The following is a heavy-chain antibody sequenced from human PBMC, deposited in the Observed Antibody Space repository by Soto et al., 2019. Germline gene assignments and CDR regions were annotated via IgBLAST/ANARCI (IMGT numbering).Heavy chain of an antibody. Sequence: GESLKISCNGSGYIFTSYWIGWVRQMPGKGLESMGIIYPGDSDTRYSPSFQGQVTISADKSISTAHLQWSSLKASDTAMYYCARQRQHYYDSSGYYYEGAFDIWGQGTMVTV. V-gene: IGHV5-51*01. J-gene: IGHJ3*02. CDR3: ARQRQHYYDSSGYYYEGAFDI. D-gene: IGHD3-22*01. CDR1: GYIFTSYW. CDR2: IYPGDSDT.